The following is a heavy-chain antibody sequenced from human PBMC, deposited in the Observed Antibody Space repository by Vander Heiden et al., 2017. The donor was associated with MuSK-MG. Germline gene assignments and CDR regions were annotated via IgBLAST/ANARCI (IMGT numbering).Heavy chain of an antibody. J-gene: IGHJ6*02. CDR2: INPKSGGP. CDR3: ARARAEQLGYYSNGKDD. CDR1: GYTFTGYY. V-gene: IGHV1-2*02. Sequence: QVQLVQSGAEVKKPGASVTVSCMASGYTFTGYYMHWLRQAPGQGLEWIGWINPKSGGPNYAQTVHGRVTMTRDTSTSTAYMDLSRLRPNDPAVYYCARARAEQLGYYSNGKDDWGQGTPVTVSS. D-gene: IGHD6-13*01.